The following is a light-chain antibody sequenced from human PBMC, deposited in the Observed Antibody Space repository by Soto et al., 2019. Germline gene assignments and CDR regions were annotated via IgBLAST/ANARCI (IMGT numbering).Light chain of an antibody. CDR3: QEYGSSPLT. J-gene: IGKJ4*01. CDR1: QSVSSSY. CDR2: GAS. V-gene: IGKV3-20*01. Sequence: EIVLTQSPGTLSLSPGERATLSCRASQSVSSSYLAWYQQKPGQAPRLLIYGASSRAPGIPDTFSGSGSGTDFTLTISRLEPEDLAVYYCQEYGSSPLTFGGGTKVEIK.